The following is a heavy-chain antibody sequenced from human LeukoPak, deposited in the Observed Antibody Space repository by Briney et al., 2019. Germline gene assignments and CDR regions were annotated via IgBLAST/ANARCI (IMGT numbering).Heavy chain of an antibody. V-gene: IGHV3-7*01. CDR2: IKQDGSEK. D-gene: IGHD1-26*01. CDR3: ARDTSGRRSGSYYMAHGY. CDR1: GFTFSSYW. J-gene: IGHJ4*02. Sequence: GGSLRLSCAASGFTFSSYWMSWVRQAPGKGLEWVANIKQDGSEKYYVDSVKGRFTISRDNAKNSLYLQMNSLRAEDTAVYYCARDTSGRRSGSYYMAHGYWGQGTLVTVSS.